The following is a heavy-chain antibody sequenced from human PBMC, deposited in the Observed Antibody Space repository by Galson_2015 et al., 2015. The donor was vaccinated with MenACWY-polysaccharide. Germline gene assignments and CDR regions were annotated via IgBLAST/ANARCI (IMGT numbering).Heavy chain of an antibody. CDR1: GFTFRSHD. CDR3: ARDTPGIEDFDY. Sequence: SLRLSCAVSGFTFRSHDMNWVRQAPGKGLEWVSYIDTSGTSTKYADSVKGRFTMSRDNAKNSLYLQMNSLRLEDTAVYYCARDTPGIEDFDYWGQGSLVTVSS. CDR2: IDTSGTST. J-gene: IGHJ4*02. V-gene: IGHV3-48*03. D-gene: IGHD1-1*01.